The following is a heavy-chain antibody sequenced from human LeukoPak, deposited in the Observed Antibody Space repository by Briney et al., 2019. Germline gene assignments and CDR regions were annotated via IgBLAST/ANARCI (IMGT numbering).Heavy chain of an antibody. CDR1: GGSISSDSYY. Sequence: SQTLSLTCTVSGGSISSDSYYWSWIRQSAGKGLEWVGHIYTSGSTNYNPSLKSRVTISVDTSKNQFSLKLSSVSAADTAVYYCARGKEYSSSSGLGSWGQGTLVTVSS. CDR2: IYTSGST. V-gene: IGHV4-61*09. CDR3: ARGKEYSSSSGLGS. J-gene: IGHJ5*02. D-gene: IGHD6-6*01.